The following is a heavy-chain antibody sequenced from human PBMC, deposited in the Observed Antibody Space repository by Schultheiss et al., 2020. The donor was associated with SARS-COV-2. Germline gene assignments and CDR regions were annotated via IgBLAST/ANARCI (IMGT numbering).Heavy chain of an antibody. Sequence: SETLSLTCTVSGGSISSGGYYWSWIRQHPGKGLEWIGHIYYSGSTYYNPSLKSRVTISVDTSKNQFSLKLSSVTAADTAVYYCARTHYYDSSGDYWGQGTLVTVSS. CDR1: GGSISSGGYY. D-gene: IGHD3-22*01. CDR3: ARTHYYDSSGDY. V-gene: IGHV4-31*03. CDR2: IYYSGST. J-gene: IGHJ4*02.